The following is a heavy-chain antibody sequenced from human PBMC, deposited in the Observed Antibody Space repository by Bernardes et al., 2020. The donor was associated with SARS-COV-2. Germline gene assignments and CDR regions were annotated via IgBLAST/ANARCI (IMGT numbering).Heavy chain of an antibody. CDR1: GFTFSSYA. CDR2: ITGSDDTT. Sequence: SLRLSCAASGFTFSSYAMTWVRQAPGKGLEWVSAITGSDDTTYYADSLKGRFTISRDNSKNTLYLHMNSLRAEDTAVYYCAKERRYNSAWYPIQFDYWGQGTLVTVSS. CDR3: AKERRYNSAWYPIQFDY. D-gene: IGHD6-19*01. J-gene: IGHJ4*02. V-gene: IGHV3-23*01.